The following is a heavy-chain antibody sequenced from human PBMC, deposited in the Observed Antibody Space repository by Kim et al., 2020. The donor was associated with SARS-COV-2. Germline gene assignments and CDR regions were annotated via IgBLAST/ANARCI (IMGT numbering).Heavy chain of an antibody. Sequence: GGSLRLSCAASGFTFSSYSMNWVRQAPGKGLEWVSSISSSSYIYYADSVKGRFTISRDNAKNSLYLRMNSLRAEDTAVYYCARSPPYYDYVWGSYRPFDYWGQGTLVTVSS. J-gene: IGHJ4*02. V-gene: IGHV3-21*01. D-gene: IGHD3-16*02. CDR2: ISSSSYI. CDR1: GFTFSSYS. CDR3: ARSPPYYDYVWGSYRPFDY.